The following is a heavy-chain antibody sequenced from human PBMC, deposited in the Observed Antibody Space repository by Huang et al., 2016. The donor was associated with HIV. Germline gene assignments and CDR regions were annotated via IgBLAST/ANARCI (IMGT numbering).Heavy chain of an antibody. CDR3: ARSAYGDLDY. J-gene: IGHJ4*02. CDR2: MNPNTGNT. V-gene: IGHV1-8*02. D-gene: IGHD4-17*01. CDR1: GYTFTNYD. Sequence: QVHLVQSGAEVKKPGASVKVSCKASGYTFTNYDINGVRQAPGRGLEGSGGMNPNTGNTGFAKSFQGRVTMTRKTSITTAYMELTSLTSEDTAVYYCARSAYGDLDYWGLGTLVIVSS.